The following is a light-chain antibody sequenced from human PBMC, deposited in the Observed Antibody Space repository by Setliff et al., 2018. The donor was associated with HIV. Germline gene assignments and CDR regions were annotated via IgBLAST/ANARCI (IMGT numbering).Light chain of an antibody. CDR3: SSWTGSSTLM. V-gene: IGLV2-14*03. CDR1: SNDIGDYNY. CDR2: DVT. J-gene: IGLJ1*01. Sequence: QSALTQPASVSGSPGQSITISCTGSSNDIGDYNYVSWYQQHPVNTPKLIIYDVTNRPSGVSDRFSASKSGNTASLTISGLQADDEADYYCSSWTGSSTLMFGTGTKVTVL.